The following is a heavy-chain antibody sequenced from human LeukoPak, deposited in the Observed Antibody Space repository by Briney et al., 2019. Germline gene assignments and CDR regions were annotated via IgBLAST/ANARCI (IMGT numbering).Heavy chain of an antibody. V-gene: IGHV3-23*01. CDR2: TSGSVGST. Sequence: GGSLRLSCAASGFIFSNYAMTWVRQAPGKGLEWVSATSGSVGSTYYADSVKGRFTISRDNSKNTLYLQMSSLRADDTAVYYCAKAEGAHYYYGSGSYFGFGYWGQGTRVTVSS. CDR1: GFIFSNYA. J-gene: IGHJ4*02. D-gene: IGHD3-10*01. CDR3: AKAEGAHYYYGSGSYFGFGY.